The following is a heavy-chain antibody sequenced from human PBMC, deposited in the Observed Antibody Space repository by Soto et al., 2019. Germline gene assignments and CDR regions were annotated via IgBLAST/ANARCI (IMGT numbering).Heavy chain of an antibody. V-gene: IGHV4-59*01. J-gene: IGHJ4*02. CDR2: IYYSGST. CDR3: ARATYSSGWYDYFGY. D-gene: IGHD6-19*01. Sequence: SETLSLTCTVSGGSISSYYWNWIRQPPGKGLEWIGYIYYSGSTNYNPSLKSRVTISVDTSKNQFSLKLNSVTAADTAVYYCARATYSSGWYDYFGYWGQGTLVTVSS. CDR1: GGSISSYY.